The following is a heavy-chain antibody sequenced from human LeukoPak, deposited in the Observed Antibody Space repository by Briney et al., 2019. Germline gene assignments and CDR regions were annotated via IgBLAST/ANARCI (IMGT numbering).Heavy chain of an antibody. J-gene: IGHJ4*02. CDR2: ISWNSGSI. CDR1: GFTFDDYA. CDR3: VTTGGYYFDY. D-gene: IGHD4-17*01. V-gene: IGHV3-9*01. Sequence: GGSLRLSCAASGFTFDDYAMHWVRQAPGEGLEWVSGISWNSGSIGYADSVKGRFTISRDNAKNSLYLQMNSLRAEDTALYYCVTTGGYYFDYWGQGTLVTVSS.